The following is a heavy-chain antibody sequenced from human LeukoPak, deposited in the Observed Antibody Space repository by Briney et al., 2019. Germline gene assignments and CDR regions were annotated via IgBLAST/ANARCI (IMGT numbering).Heavy chain of an antibody. CDR2: IYHSGST. D-gene: IGHD2-15*01. Sequence: SETLSLTCAVSGGSISSGGYSWSWIRQPPGKGLERIGYIYHSGSTYYNPSLKSRATISADRSKNQFSLKLSSVTAADTAVYYCARGRYCSGGSCYRRGLNWFDPWGQGTLVTVSS. V-gene: IGHV4-30-2*01. CDR3: ARGRYCSGGSCYRRGLNWFDP. CDR1: GGSISSGGYS. J-gene: IGHJ5*02.